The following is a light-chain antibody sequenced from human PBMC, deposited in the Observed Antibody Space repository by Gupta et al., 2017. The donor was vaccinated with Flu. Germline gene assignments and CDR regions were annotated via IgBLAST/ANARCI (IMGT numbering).Light chain of an antibody. CDR2: GGS. CDR1: QSVSSSY. CDR3: QQYCSSLIT. Sequence: EIVLTQSPGTLSLSPGERATLSCRASQSVSSSYLAWYQQKPGQAPKLLIYGGSSRATGIPDRFSGSGSGTDFTVTISRLEPEDFAVYYCQQYCSSLITFGQGTRLVIK. V-gene: IGKV3-20*01. J-gene: IGKJ5*01.